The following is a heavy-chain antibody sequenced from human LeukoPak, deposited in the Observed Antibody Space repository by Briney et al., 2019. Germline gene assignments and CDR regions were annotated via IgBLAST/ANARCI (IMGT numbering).Heavy chain of an antibody. J-gene: IGHJ2*01. Sequence: ASVKVSCKASGYTFTGNHVHWVRQAPGQGLEWMGWIDPNSGGTMYSQKFQDRVAMTSDTSISTAYMELSGLRSDDTAVYFCAKEADIVSFDPWGRGTLVTVSS. D-gene: IGHD3-16*02. CDR3: AKEADIVSFDP. V-gene: IGHV1-2*02. CDR2: IDPNSGGT. CDR1: GYTFTGNH.